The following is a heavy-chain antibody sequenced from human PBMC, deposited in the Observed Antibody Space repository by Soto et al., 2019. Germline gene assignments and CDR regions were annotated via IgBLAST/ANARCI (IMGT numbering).Heavy chain of an antibody. CDR3: ASVAPYCTNGVCTNYYYYGMDV. Sequence: SVKVSCKASGGTFSSYAISWVRQAPGQGLEWMGGIIPIFGTANYAQKFQGRVTITADESTSTAYMELSSLRSEDTAVYYCASVAPYCTNGVCTNYYYYGMDVWGQGTTVTVSS. V-gene: IGHV1-69*13. CDR2: IIPIFGTA. CDR1: GGTFSSYA. J-gene: IGHJ6*02. D-gene: IGHD2-8*01.